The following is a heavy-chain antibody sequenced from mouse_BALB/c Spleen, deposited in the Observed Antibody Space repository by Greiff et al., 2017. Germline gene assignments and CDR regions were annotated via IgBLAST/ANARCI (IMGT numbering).Heavy chain of an antibody. CDR3: ARSAYYGNLYYAMDY. CDR2: INPGSGGT. Sequence: QVQLQQSGAELVRPGTSVKVSCKASGYAFTNYLIEWVKQRPGQGLEWIGVINPGSGGTNYNEKFKGKATLTADKSSSTAYMQLSSLTSDDSAVYFCARSAYYGNLYYAMDYWGQGTSVTVSS. CDR1: GYAFTNYL. V-gene: IGHV1-54*01. J-gene: IGHJ4*01. D-gene: IGHD2-10*01.